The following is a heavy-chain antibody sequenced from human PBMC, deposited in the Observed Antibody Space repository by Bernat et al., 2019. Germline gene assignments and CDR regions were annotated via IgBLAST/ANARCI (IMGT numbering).Heavy chain of an antibody. V-gene: IGHV3-23*01. D-gene: IGHD3-3*01. Sequence: EVQLLESGGGLVQPGGSLRLSCAASGFTFSSYAMSWVRQAPGKGLEWVSAISGSGGSTYYADSVKGRFTISRDNSKNTLYLQMNSLRAEDTAVYYCAKGNHDFGSGYYGPFDCWGQGTLVTVSS. CDR2: ISGSGGST. CDR3: AKGNHDFGSGYYGPFDC. J-gene: IGHJ4*02. CDR1: GFTFSSYA.